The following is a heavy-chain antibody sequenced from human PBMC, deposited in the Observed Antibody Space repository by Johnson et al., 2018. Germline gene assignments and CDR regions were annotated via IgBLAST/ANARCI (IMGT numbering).Heavy chain of an antibody. V-gene: IGHV3-7*01. CDR1: G. J-gene: IGHJ4*02. CDR3: ARGSGWCNY. CDR2: IKQAGSEK. D-gene: IGHD6-19*01. Sequence: VQLVESGGGLVQPGESLRLSCAASGGVRQAPGKGLEWVANIKQAGSEKYYVDSVKGRFTISRDNSKNSLYLQRNSLRAEDTAVYYCARGSGWCNYWGKGTLVTVSS.